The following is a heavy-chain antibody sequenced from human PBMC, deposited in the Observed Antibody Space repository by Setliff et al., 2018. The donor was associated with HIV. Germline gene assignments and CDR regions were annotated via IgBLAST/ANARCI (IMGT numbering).Heavy chain of an antibody. CDR3: ARVVVPTYYDVLTGYVYYMDV. D-gene: IGHD3-9*01. CDR1: GGRFSNYG. Sequence: ASVKVSCKASGGRFSNYGISWVRQAPGQGLEWMGGIIPIFGTTNYAQMFQGRVTMTADESTSTAYMELSSLRSEDTAVYYCARVVVPTYYDVLTGYVYYMDVWGKGTTVTVSS. V-gene: IGHV1-69*13. CDR2: IIPIFGTT. J-gene: IGHJ6*03.